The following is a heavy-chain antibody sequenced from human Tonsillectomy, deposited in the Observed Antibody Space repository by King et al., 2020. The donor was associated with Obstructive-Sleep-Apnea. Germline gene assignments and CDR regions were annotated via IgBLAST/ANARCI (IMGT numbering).Heavy chain of an antibody. CDR3: AKNEPYSSRWYSSLNYYYYGMDV. D-gene: IGHD6-13*01. J-gene: IGHJ6*02. Sequence: VQLVESGGGVVQPGRSLRLSCAASGFTFSSYGMHWVRQAPGKGLEWVAFVRYDGSNKYYADSVKGRFTISRDNSNNTLYLQMNILRAEDTAVYYCAKNEPYSSRWYSSLNYYYYGMDVWGQGTTVTVSS. CDR2: VRYDGSNK. CDR1: GFTFSSYG. V-gene: IGHV3-30*02.